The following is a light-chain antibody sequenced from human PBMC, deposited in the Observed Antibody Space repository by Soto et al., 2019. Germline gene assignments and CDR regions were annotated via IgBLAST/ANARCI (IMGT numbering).Light chain of an antibody. J-gene: IGKJ3*01. CDR1: QGISNY. V-gene: IGKV1-27*01. CDR2: AAS. CDR3: QKYNSAPS. Sequence: DIQMTQSPSSLSASVGDRVTITCRASQGISNYLAWYQEKPGKVPKLLIYAASTLQSGVPSRFSGSGSGTDFTLTISSLQPEDVATYYCQKYNSAPSFGPVTKVDIK.